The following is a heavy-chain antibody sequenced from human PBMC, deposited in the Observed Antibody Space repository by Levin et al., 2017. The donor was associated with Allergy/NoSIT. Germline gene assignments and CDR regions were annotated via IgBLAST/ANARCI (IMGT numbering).Heavy chain of an antibody. CDR2: ISAYNGNT. V-gene: IGHV1-18*01. J-gene: IGHJ4*02. D-gene: IGHD6-19*01. Sequence: ASVKVSCKASGYTFTSYGISWVRQAPGQGLEWMGWISAYNGNTNYAQKLQGRVTMTTDTSTSTAYMERRSLRTDDTAVYYCAIHSSGWVFDYWGQGTLVTVSS. CDR1: GYTFTSYG. CDR3: AIHSSGWVFDY.